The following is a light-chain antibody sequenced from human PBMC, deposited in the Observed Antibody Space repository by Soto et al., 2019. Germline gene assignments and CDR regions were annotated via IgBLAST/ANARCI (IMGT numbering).Light chain of an antibody. CDR2: DDS. V-gene: IGLV3-21*02. CDR1: NIGSKS. J-gene: IGLJ2*01. CDR3: QVWDSSSDPHVV. Sequence: SYELTQPPSVPVAPGQTARITCGGTNIGSKSVHWYQQKPGQAPVLVVYDDSDRPSGIPERFSGSNSGNTATLTISRVEAGDEADYYCQVWDSSSDPHVVFGGGTQLTVL.